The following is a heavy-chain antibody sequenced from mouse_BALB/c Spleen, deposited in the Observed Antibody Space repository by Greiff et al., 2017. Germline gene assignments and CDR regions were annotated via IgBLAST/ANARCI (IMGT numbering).Heavy chain of an antibody. CDR2: INPSTGYT. CDR1: GYTFTSYW. V-gene: IGHV1-7*01. J-gene: IGHJ3*01. D-gene: IGHD4-1*01. Sequence: QVQLQQSGAELAKPGASVKMSCKASGYTFTSYWMHWVKQRPGQGLEWIGYINPSTGYTEYNQKFKDKATLTADKSSSTAYMQLSSLTSEDSAVYYCARMANWDDGAAWFAYWGQGTLVTVSA. CDR3: ARMANWDDGAAWFAY.